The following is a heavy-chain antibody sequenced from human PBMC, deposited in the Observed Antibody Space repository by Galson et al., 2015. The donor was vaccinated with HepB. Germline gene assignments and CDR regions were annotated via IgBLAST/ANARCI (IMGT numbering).Heavy chain of an antibody. D-gene: IGHD4-17*01. J-gene: IGHJ4*02. V-gene: IGHV3-30*04. CDR1: GFTFSSYA. CDR3: ARSPYGEYDDY. CDR2: ISYDGSTK. Sequence: SLRLSCAASGFTFSSYAMHWVRQAPGKGLEWVAVISYDGSTKYYADSVKGRVTISRDDSKNTLSLQMSSLRVEDTAVYYCARSPYGEYDDYWGQGTLVTVSS.